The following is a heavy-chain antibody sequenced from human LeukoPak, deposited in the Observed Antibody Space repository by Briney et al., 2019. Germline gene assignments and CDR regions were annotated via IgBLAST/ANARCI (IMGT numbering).Heavy chain of an antibody. D-gene: IGHD4-11*01. V-gene: IGHV4-59*01. Sequence: PSETLSLTCTVSDGSITNYDWSWVRQPPGKGLEFIGHVHYSGTADYNPSLKSRVTISIDTSKKHFFLKLKSVTAADTAVYYCARGYGNFRVEGRYFHSWGQGTLVTVSS. CDR3: ARGYGNFRVEGRYFHS. CDR2: VHYSGTA. CDR1: DGSITNYD. J-gene: IGHJ4*02.